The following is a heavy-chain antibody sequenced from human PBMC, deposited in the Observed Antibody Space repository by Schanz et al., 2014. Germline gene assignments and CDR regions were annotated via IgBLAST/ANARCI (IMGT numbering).Heavy chain of an antibody. D-gene: IGHD3-10*01. V-gene: IGHV3-72*01. J-gene: IGHJ4*02. CDR2: SRNKGHSYTS. CDR3: ARDGRPPFYGSGEHYY. CDR1: GFVFRTFA. Sequence: EVQLVESGGGVVQPGGSLRVSCAASGFVFRTFAMYWVRQAPGKGLEWVGHSRNKGHSYTSEYAASVKGRFTISRDESESSLYLQMNSLRAEDTAVYYCARDGRPPFYGSGEHYYWGQGTLVTVSS.